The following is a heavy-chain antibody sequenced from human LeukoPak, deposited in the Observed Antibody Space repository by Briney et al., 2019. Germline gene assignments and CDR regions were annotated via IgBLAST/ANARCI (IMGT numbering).Heavy chain of an antibody. CDR2: IHPRRGYT. Sequence: ASVKVSCKTSGYSFTAFYIHCVPQAPGQGLEWMGWIHPRRGYTNYAQKFQGRVTMTRDTSISTAYLDLSSLRSDDTAVYYCARDGDYGTGSYYRGCIDSWGQGTPVTVSP. CDR1: GYSFTAFY. J-gene: IGHJ4*02. D-gene: IGHD3-10*01. V-gene: IGHV1-2*02. CDR3: ARDGDYGTGSYYRGCIDS.